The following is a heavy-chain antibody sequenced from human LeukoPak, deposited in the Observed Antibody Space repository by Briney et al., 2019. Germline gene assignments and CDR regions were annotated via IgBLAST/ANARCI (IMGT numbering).Heavy chain of an antibody. D-gene: IGHD4-17*01. CDR1: GGSFSGYY. CDR3: ARGVSVTYFDY. J-gene: IGHJ4*02. V-gene: IGHV4-34*01. CDR2: INHSGST. Sequence: KPSETLSLTCAVYGGSFSGYYWSWIRQPPGKGLEWIGEINHSGSTNYNPSLKSRVTISVDTSKNQFSLKLSSVTAADTAVYYCARGVSVTYFDYWGQGTLVTVSS.